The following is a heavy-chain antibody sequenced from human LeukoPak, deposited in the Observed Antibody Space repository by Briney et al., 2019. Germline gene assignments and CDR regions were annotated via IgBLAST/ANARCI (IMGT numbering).Heavy chain of an antibody. D-gene: IGHD1-26*01. Sequence: GGSLRLSCAASEFTFHDYGMIWVRQAPGKGLEWVSGINLNGGSTGYTDSVKGRFTISRHNAKNSLYLQMNSLRAEDTALYYCARVRVVGAMVDAFDIWGQGTMVTVSS. CDR1: EFTFHDYG. CDR2: INLNGGST. CDR3: ARVRVVGAMVDAFDI. V-gene: IGHV3-20*04. J-gene: IGHJ3*02.